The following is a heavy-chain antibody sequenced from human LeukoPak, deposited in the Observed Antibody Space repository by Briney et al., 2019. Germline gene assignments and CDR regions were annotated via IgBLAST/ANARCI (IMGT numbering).Heavy chain of an antibody. CDR1: GYSISSGYY. V-gene: IGHV4-38-2*02. Sequence: SETLSLTCTVSGYSISSGYYWGWIRQPPGKGLEWIGNIYHSGSTYYNPSLKSRVTISVDTSKNQFSLKLSSVTAADTAVYYCARGLPATTVTSDNYYGMDVWGQGTTVTVSS. J-gene: IGHJ6*02. CDR3: ARGLPATTVTSDNYYGMDV. CDR2: IYHSGST. D-gene: IGHD4-17*01.